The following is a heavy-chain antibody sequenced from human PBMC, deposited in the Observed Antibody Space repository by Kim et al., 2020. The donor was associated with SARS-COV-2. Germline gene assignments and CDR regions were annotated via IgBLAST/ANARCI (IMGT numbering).Heavy chain of an antibody. CDR2: LNPNSGGT. CDR3: ARVPHFRPYGMDV. D-gene: IGHD3-3*02. V-gene: IGHV1-2*06. Sequence: ASVKVSCKASGYTFTGYYMHWVRQAPGQGLEWLGRLNPNSGGTNYAQKFQGRVTMTRDTPISTAYMELSRLRSDDTAVYYCARVPHFRPYGMDVWGQGTTVTVSS. J-gene: IGHJ6*02. CDR1: GYTFTGYY.